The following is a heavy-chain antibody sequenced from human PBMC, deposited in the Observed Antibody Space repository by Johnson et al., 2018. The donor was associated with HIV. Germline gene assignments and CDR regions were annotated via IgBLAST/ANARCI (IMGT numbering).Heavy chain of an antibody. CDR3: ARVRDYNFCSDQHSRHAFDI. Sequence: QMQLVESGGGVVQPGRSLRLSCAASGFTFSSYAMHWVRQAPGKGLEWVAVISYDGSNKYYADSVKGRFTISRDNSKNTLYLQMNSLRAEDTALYYGARVRDYNFCSDQHSRHAFDIWGQGTMVTVSS. D-gene: IGHD3-3*01. J-gene: IGHJ3*02. V-gene: IGHV3-30-3*01. CDR1: GFTFSSYA. CDR2: ISYDGSNK.